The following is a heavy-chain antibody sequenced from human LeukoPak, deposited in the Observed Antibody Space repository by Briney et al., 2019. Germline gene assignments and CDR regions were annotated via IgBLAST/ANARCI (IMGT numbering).Heavy chain of an antibody. J-gene: IGHJ4*02. CDR3: ARTTDDYSGSYYFDY. V-gene: IGHV4-38-2*01. CDR2: IYHGGST. D-gene: IGHD1-26*01. CDR1: GYSIISGFY. Sequence: SETLSLTCGVSGYSIISGFYWGWIRQPPGKGLEWIGSIYHGGSTYYNPSLKSRVTISVDTSKNQFSLKPNSVTAADTAVYYCARTTDDYSGSYYFDYWGQGTLVTVSS.